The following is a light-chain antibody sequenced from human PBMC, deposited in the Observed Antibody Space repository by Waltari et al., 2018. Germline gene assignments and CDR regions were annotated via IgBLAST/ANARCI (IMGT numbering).Light chain of an antibody. Sequence: QSALTQPASVSGSPGQSITISCTGTRQYLGTYKYVSWYHHRPGTAPKVIIYDVNKRPSGVSNRFSGSKSGNTASLTISGLQAEDEANYSCASYSSISSYVVFGGGTKLTVL. V-gene: IGLV2-14*03. J-gene: IGLJ2*01. CDR1: RQYLGTYKY. CDR3: ASYSSISSYVV. CDR2: DVN.